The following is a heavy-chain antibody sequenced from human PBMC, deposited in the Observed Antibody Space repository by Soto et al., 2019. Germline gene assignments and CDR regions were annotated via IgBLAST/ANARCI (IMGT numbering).Heavy chain of an antibody. V-gene: IGHV4-4*07. D-gene: IGHD6-13*01. CDR1: GASMNSYH. CDR2: IHSSGST. CDR3: ARDQGVAAAGITWFDP. J-gene: IGHJ5*02. Sequence: SETLSLTCTVSGASMNSYHWSWIRQPARKGLEWIGHIHSSGSTNYNPSLKSRVTMSVDTSKNQFSLRLMSLTAADTAVYYCARDQGVAAAGITWFDPWGQGSLVTVSS.